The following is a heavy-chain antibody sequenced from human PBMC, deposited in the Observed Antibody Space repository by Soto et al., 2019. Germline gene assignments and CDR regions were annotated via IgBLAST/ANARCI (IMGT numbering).Heavy chain of an antibody. CDR2: VSHDGRNT. V-gene: IGHV3-30*18. D-gene: IGHD6-19*01. CDR1: GFTFSDYA. CDR3: AKGGRQWLVTSDFNY. Sequence: VQLVESGGGVVQPGRSLRLSCAASGFTFSDYAMHRVRQAPGKGLEWVAVVSHDGRNTHYADSVKGRFTISRDSSKNTVSLEMTSLRDEDTAVYYCAKGGRQWLVTSDFNYWGQGVLVTVSS. J-gene: IGHJ4*02.